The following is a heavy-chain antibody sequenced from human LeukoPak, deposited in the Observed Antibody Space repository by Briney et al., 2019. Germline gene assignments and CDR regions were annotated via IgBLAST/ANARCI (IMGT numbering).Heavy chain of an antibody. V-gene: IGHV1-69*01. J-gene: IGHJ6*02. Sequence: GASVKVSCKASGGTFSSYAISWVRQAPGQGLEWMGRIIPIFGTANYAQKFQGRVTITADESTSTAYMELSSLRSEDTAVYYCARARGVTGTTGSYYYYGMDVWGQGTTVTVSS. CDR1: GGTFSSYA. CDR2: IIPIFGTA. CDR3: ARARGVTGTTGSYYYYGMDV. D-gene: IGHD1-7*01.